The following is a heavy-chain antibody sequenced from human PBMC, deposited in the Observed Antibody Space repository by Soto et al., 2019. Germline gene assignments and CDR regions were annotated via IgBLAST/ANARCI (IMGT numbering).Heavy chain of an antibody. Sequence: GGSLRLSCAASGFTFSSYAMSWVRQAPGKGLAWVSAISGSGGSTYYADSVKGRFTISRDNSKNTLYLQMNSLRAEDTAVYYCAKSWGWEGDAFDIWGQGTMVTVSS. V-gene: IGHV3-23*01. CDR2: ISGSGGST. J-gene: IGHJ3*02. CDR1: GFTFSSYA. CDR3: AKSWGWEGDAFDI. D-gene: IGHD7-27*01.